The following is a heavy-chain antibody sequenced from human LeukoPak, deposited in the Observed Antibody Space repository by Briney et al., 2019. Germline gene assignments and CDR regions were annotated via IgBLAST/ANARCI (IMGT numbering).Heavy chain of an antibody. CDR3: ARQPSTIRSAFDI. J-gene: IGHJ3*02. Sequence: SQTLSLTCAISGDSVSGNSGAWNWIRQSPSRGLEWLGRTYYRSKWNNDYAISVRSRISINPDTSKNQFSLQLNSVTPEDTAFYYCARQPSTIRSAFDIWGQGTMVTVSS. V-gene: IGHV6-1*01. CDR1: GDSVSGNSGA. D-gene: IGHD2-2*01. CDR2: TYYRSKWNN.